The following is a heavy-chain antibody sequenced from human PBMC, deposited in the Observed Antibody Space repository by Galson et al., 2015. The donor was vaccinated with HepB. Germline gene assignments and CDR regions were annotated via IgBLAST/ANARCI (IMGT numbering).Heavy chain of an antibody. Sequence: SVKVSCKASGYTFTSHGISWVRQAPGQGLEWMGWISAYNGNTNYAQKLQGRVTMTTDTSTSTAYMELRSLRSDDTAVYYCARDYCSGGSFPSFPDYWGQGTLVTVSS. D-gene: IGHD2-15*01. CDR2: ISAYNGNT. V-gene: IGHV1-18*04. CDR1: GYTFTSHG. J-gene: IGHJ4*02. CDR3: ARDYCSGGSFPSFPDY.